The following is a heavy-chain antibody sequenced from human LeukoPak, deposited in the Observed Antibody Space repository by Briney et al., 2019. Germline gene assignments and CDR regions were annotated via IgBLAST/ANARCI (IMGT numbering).Heavy chain of an antibody. CDR2: INSDGSST. J-gene: IGHJ4*02. CDR3: ARLGYCGGDCYALAFDY. V-gene: IGHV3-74*01. CDR1: GFTFSSYW. D-gene: IGHD2-21*02. Sequence: GGSLRLSCAASGFTFSSYWMHWVRQAPGKGLVWVSRINSDGSSTSYADSVKGRFTISRDNAKNTLYLQMNSLRAEDTAVYYCARLGYCGGDCYALAFDYWGQGTLVTVSS.